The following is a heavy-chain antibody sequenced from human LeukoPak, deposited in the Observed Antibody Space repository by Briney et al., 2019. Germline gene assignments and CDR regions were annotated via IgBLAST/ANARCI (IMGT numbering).Heavy chain of an antibody. CDR2: ISGGSDYI. D-gene: IGHD4/OR15-4a*01. Sequence: GGSLRLSCAASGFSFSAYSMNWIRQAPGKGPEWVSSISGGSDYIFHADSVKGRFTVSRDNAKNSLYLQMNSLRAEDTAVYYCARVSSVPTPGALDYWGQGALVTVPS. V-gene: IGHV3-21*01. J-gene: IGHJ4*02. CDR1: GFSFSAYS. CDR3: ARVSSVPTPGALDY.